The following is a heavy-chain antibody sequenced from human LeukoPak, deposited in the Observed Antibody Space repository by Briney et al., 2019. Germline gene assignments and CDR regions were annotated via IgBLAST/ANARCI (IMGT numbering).Heavy chain of an antibody. Sequence: SGTLSPPWTVSGGSIITYYWSWVRRPPGKGLEWIAYIHASGPTNYNPSLKSRITISVATSKNQFSLKLSSVTAADTAVYYCARHDAGIAARPFDNWGQGTLVTVSS. CDR1: GGSIITYY. CDR2: IHASGPT. CDR3: ARHDAGIAARPFDN. J-gene: IGHJ4*02. D-gene: IGHD6-6*01. V-gene: IGHV4-4*09.